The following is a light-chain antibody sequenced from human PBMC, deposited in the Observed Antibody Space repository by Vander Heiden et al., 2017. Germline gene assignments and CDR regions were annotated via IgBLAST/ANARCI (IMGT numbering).Light chain of an antibody. V-gene: IGLV3-21*02. Sequence: SYALTQPPSLSVAPGQTARITCWGFHIGSKSVHWYQQKPGQAPVLVVYDDSDRPSGIPERISGSKSGNTATLIISRVEAGDEDDYYCQVWDSNSDHPIFGTGTKVTVL. J-gene: IGLJ1*01. CDR3: QVWDSNSDHPI. CDR2: DDS. CDR1: HIGSKS.